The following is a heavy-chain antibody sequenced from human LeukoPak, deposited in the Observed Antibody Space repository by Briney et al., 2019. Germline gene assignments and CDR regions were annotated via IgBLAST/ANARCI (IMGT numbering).Heavy chain of an antibody. Sequence: PSETLSLTCTVSGGSISSYYLSWIRQPPGKGLEWVGYIYYSGSIKYNPSLKRRVTTLAGTSKKQFSLNLSSVTAADTAVYYCARSITMILPFDPWGQGTLVTVSS. J-gene: IGHJ5*02. CDR2: IYYSGSI. CDR3: ARSITMILPFDP. D-gene: IGHD3-22*01. CDR1: GGSISSYY. V-gene: IGHV4-59*08.